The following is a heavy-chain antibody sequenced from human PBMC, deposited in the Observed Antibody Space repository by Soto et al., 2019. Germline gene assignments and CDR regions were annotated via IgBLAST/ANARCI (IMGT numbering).Heavy chain of an antibody. CDR1: GYTFTSYD. CDR3: ARGLSQLLPNWFDP. CDR2: MNPNSGNT. V-gene: IGHV1-8*01. J-gene: IGHJ5*02. D-gene: IGHD2-2*01. Sequence: ASVKVSCKASGYTFTSYDINWVLQATGQGLEWMGWMNPNSGNTGYAQKFQGRVTMTRNTSISTAYMELSSLRSEDTAVYYCARGLSQLLPNWFDPWGQGTLVTVSS.